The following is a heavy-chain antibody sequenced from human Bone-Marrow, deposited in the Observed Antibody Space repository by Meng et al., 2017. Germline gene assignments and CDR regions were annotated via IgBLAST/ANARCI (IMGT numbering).Heavy chain of an antibody. CDR3: ATRGNPYLDR. Sequence: QGLVVQSGAEVKKPGASVKVSCKVSDYTLTRDGFSWVRQAPGQGLQWMGWINIYNGITNYGRNFQGRVTLTTDTSTSTGYMELSSLTSDDTAVYYCATRGNPYLDRWGQGTLVTVSS. V-gene: IGHV1-18*04. CDR1: DYTLTRDG. J-gene: IGHJ4*02. CDR2: INIYNGIT.